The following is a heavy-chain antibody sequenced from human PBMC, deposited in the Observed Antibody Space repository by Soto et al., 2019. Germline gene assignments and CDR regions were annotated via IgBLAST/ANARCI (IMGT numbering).Heavy chain of an antibody. J-gene: IGHJ4*02. CDR1: GYTFTSYG. CDR3: ARVPRLIFAQEVGGIAVYQEDY. V-gene: IGHV1-18*01. CDR2: ISAYNGNT. D-gene: IGHD1-20*01. Sequence: QVQLVQSGAEVKKPGASVKVSCKASGYTFTSYGISWVRQAPGQGLEWMGWISAYNGNTNYAQKLQGRVTMTTDTSTSTAYMELRSLRSDDTAVYYCARVPRLIFAQEVGGIAVYQEDYWGQGTLVTVSS.